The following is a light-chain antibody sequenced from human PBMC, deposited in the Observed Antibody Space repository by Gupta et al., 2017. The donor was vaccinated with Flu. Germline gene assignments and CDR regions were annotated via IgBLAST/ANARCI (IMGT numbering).Light chain of an antibody. CDR2: RAS. V-gene: IGKV1-5*03. Sequence: GARVTITGRASQNVNTWLAWYQQEPGKAPRLMIYRASTLESGVPSRFSGSGSGTEFTLTISSLQADDFATYHCQQYNAFPWTFGPGTKVEI. CDR3: QQYNAFPWT. CDR1: QNVNTW. J-gene: IGKJ1*01.